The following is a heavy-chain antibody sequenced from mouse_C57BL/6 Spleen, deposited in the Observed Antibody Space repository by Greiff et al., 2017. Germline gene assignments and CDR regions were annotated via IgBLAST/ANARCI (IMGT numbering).Heavy chain of an antibody. J-gene: IGHJ3*01. CDR3: ARGHYGSSYSAWFAY. CDR2: INPGSGGT. Sequence: VKLQESGAELVRPGTSVKVSCKASGYAFTNYLIEWVKQRPGQGLEWIGVINPGSGGTNYNEKFKGKATLTADKSSSTAYMQLSSLTSEDSAVYFCARGHYGSSYSAWFAYWGQGTLVTVSA. CDR1: GYAFTNYL. D-gene: IGHD1-1*01. V-gene: IGHV1-54*01.